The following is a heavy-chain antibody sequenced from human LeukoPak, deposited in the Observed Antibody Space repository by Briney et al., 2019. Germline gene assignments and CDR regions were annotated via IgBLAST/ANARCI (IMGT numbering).Heavy chain of an antibody. CDR1: GYTFTGYY. CDR2: INPNSGGT. Sequence: ASVKVSCKASGYTFTGYYMPWVRQAPGQGLEWMGWINPNSGGTNYAQKFQGRVTMTRDTSISTAYMELSRLRSDDTAVYYCARELREYYYYMDVWAKGPRSPSP. CDR3: ARELREYYYYMDV. D-gene: IGHD5-12*01. J-gene: IGHJ6*03. V-gene: IGHV1-2*02.